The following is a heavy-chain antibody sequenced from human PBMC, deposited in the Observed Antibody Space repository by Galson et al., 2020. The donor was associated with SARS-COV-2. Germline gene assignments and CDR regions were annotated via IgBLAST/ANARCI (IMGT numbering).Heavy chain of an antibody. Sequence: GGSLRLSCTGSGFSFSDYYMSWIRQAPGKGLEWVAFISGSGDKIYYADSVKGRFTISGDSAKNSLSLQMNSLRAEDTALYYCARPQYTGVTYAFDVWGQGTMVTVSS. J-gene: IGHJ3*01. CDR1: GFSFSDYY. CDR3: ARPQYTGVTYAFDV. V-gene: IGHV3-11*01. D-gene: IGHD2-2*02. CDR2: ISGSGDKI.